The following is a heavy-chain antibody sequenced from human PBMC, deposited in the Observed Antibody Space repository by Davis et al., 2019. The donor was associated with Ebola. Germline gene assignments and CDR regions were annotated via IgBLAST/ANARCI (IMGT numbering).Heavy chain of an antibody. J-gene: IGHJ5*02. CDR3: ARWQYINNWYWLDP. Sequence: PGGSLRLSCAASGLTFSGHWMGWVRQAPGKGLEWVANIKQDGSIKYFVDSVKGRFTISRDNAKNSLYLQMNSLRAEDTAVYYCARWQYINNWYWLDPWGQGTLVTVSS. V-gene: IGHV3-7*03. CDR1: GLTFSGHW. D-gene: IGHD6-13*01. CDR2: IKQDGSIK.